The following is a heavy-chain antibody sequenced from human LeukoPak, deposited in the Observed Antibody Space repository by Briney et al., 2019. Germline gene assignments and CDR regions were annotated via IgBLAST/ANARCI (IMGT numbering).Heavy chain of an antibody. Sequence: GGSLRLSCASSGFTFRRYDMNWVRQAPGKGLEWVSFISSSSISIHYADPVKGRFTISRDNSKNTLYLQMNSLRAEDTAVYYCARDYYDSSGGLHYYYYGMDVWGQGTTVTVSS. V-gene: IGHV3-21*04. J-gene: IGHJ6*02. CDR2: ISSSSISI. CDR3: ARDYYDSSGGLHYYYYGMDV. CDR1: GFTFRRYD. D-gene: IGHD3-22*01.